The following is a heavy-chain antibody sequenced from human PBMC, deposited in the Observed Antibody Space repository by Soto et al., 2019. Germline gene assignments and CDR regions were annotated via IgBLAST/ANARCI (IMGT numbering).Heavy chain of an antibody. CDR1: GFTFRSFT. D-gene: IGHD6-13*01. CDR3: TRDASRDSSARGWFDP. J-gene: IGHJ5*02. Sequence: GGSLRLSCAASGFTFRSFTMNWVRQAPGKGLEWVSTISSNSAYIYYTDALRGRSTISRDNAKNSLHLQMNSLRAEDTAVYYCTRDASRDSSARGWFDPWGPGTLVTVSS. V-gene: IGHV3-21*01. CDR2: ISSNSAYI.